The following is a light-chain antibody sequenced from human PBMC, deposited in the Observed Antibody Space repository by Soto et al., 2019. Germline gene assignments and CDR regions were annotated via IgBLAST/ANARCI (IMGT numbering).Light chain of an antibody. CDR1: SGDVGGGYNY. J-gene: IGLJ2*01. CDR2: DVS. Sequence: QSALSQPASVSGSPGQSITIACTRDSGDVGGGYNYVSWYQQHPGKAPKLIIYDVSSRPSGVSNRFSGPKSGNTAPLTNSGPLDEGESECCCCSYSPSSTHVIYGGGTQLTVL. CDR3: CSYSPSSTHVI. V-gene: IGLV2-14*03.